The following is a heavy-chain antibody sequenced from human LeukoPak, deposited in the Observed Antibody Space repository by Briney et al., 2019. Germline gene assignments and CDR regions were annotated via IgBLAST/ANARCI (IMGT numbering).Heavy chain of an antibody. CDR3: ARDFAREFAIDY. CDR2: ISSSSNII. Sequence: GGSLRLSCAASGFTFSNYNMNWVRQPPGKGLQWVSYISSSSNIIYYADSVKGRLTISRDNAKNSLFLQMNSLRAEDMAVYYCARDFAREFAIDYWGQGTLVTVSS. D-gene: IGHD3-10*01. CDR1: GFTFSNYN. J-gene: IGHJ4*02. V-gene: IGHV3-48*01.